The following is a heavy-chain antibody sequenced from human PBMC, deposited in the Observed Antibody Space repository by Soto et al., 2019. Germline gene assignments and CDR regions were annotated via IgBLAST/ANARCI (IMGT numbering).Heavy chain of an antibody. Sequence: PGGSLRLSCAASGFSFSSYAMSWVRQAPGKGLDWVSVISGSGGATYYADSVRGRFTISRDNSENTLYLQMNSLRAEDTAVYYCAKSRGSSSSMRYGLDVWCQGPTVTVSS. CDR3: AKSRGSSSSMRYGLDV. V-gene: IGHV3-23*01. CDR1: GFSFSSYA. J-gene: IGHJ6*02. CDR2: ISGSGGAT. D-gene: IGHD6-13*01.